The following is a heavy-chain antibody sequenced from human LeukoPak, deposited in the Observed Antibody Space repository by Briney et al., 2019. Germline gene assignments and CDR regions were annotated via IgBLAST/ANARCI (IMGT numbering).Heavy chain of an antibody. J-gene: IGHJ4*02. Sequence: GGSLRLSCEGSGFTFSSYSMNWVRQAPGKGLEWVASIRSDSNNIYYSDSVRGRFTFSRDNAKKSLYLQMNSLRAEDTAVYYCARSTSVDYYFDYWGQGALVTVSS. CDR1: GFTFSSYS. V-gene: IGHV3-21*01. D-gene: IGHD2-15*01. CDR3: ARSTSVDYYFDY. CDR2: IRSDSNNI.